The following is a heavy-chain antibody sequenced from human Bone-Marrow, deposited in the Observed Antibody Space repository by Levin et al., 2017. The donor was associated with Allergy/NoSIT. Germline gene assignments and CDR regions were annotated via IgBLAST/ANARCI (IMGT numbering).Heavy chain of an antibody. D-gene: IGHD3-22*01. CDR3: AHNRGGSRYYYDSSGYYTHFDY. V-gene: IGHV2-5*02. CDR1: GFSLSTSGVG. J-gene: IGHJ4*02. Sequence: ESGPTLVKPTQTLTLTCTFSGFSLSTSGVGVGWIRQPPGKALEWLALIYWDDDKRYSPSLKSRLTITKDTSKNQVVLTMTNMDPVDTATYYCAHNRGGSRYYYDSSGYYTHFDYWGQGTLVTVSS. CDR2: IYWDDDK.